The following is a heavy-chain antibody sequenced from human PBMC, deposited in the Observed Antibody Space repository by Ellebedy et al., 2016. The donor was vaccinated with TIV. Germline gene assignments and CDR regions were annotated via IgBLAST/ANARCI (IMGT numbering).Heavy chain of an antibody. CDR1: GFTLGDYA. Sequence: GESLKISCTTSGFTLGDYALSWFRQAPGKGLEWVGRIKSKTDGGTTDYAAPVKGRFTISRDDSKNTLYLQMNSLKTEDTAVYYCTTEGGDGDSPYFDYWGQGTLVTVSS. CDR2: IKSKTDGGTT. V-gene: IGHV3-15*01. CDR3: TTEGGDGDSPYFDY. D-gene: IGHD2-21*01. J-gene: IGHJ4*02.